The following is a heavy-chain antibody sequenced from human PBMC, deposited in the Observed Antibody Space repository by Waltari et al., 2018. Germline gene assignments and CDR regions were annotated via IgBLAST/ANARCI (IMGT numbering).Heavy chain of an antibody. CDR2: INHSGST. V-gene: IGHV4-34*01. CDR1: GGYFSGYY. Sequence: QVQLQQWGAGLLKPSETLSLTCAVYGGYFSGYYLTWIRQPPGKGLGWIGEINHSGSTNYNPSLKSRVTISVDTSKNQFSLKLSSVTAADTAVYYCARGSGYCSSTSCYLYYYYGMDVWGQGTTVTVSS. J-gene: IGHJ6*02. CDR3: ARGSGYCSSTSCYLYYYYGMDV. D-gene: IGHD2-2*01.